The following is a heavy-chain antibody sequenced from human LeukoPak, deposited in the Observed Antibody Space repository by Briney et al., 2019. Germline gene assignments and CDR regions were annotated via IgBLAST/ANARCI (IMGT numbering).Heavy chain of an antibody. Sequence: GASVKVCCKASGYTFTSYYMHWVRQAPGQGLEWMGIINPSGGSTSYAQKFQGRVTMTRDMSTSTVYMELSSLRSEDTAVYYCARGAHIVVVTARWFDPWGQGTLVTVSS. J-gene: IGHJ5*02. CDR3: ARGAHIVVVTARWFDP. V-gene: IGHV1-46*01. D-gene: IGHD2-21*02. CDR2: INPSGGST. CDR1: GYTFTSYY.